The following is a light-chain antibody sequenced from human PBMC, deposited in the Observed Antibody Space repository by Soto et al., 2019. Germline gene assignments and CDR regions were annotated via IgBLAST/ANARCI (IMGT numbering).Light chain of an antibody. CDR1: SGHSTYI. Sequence: QSVQTQSSSASASLGSSVKLTCILSSGHSTYIIAWHQQQPGKAPRFLMTLDRSGSYNRGSGVPDRFSGSSSGADRYLTISNLQFEDEGDYYCETWYSNTHKVFGGGTKLTVL. CDR2: LDRSGSY. CDR3: ETWYSNTHKV. J-gene: IGLJ3*02. V-gene: IGLV4-60*02.